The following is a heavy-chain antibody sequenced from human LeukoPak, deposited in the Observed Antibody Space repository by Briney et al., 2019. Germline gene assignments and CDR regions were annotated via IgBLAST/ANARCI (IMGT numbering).Heavy chain of an antibody. D-gene: IGHD3-16*02. V-gene: IGHV1-69*06. CDR1: GGTFSSYA. CDR3: ARATFGGVITYFDY. CDR2: IIPIFGTA. Sequence: SVKVSCKASGGTFSSYAISWVRQAPGQGLEWMGGIIPIFGTANYAQKFQGRVTITADKSTSTAYMELSSLRSEDTAVYYCARATFGGVITYFDYWGQGTLVTVSS. J-gene: IGHJ4*02.